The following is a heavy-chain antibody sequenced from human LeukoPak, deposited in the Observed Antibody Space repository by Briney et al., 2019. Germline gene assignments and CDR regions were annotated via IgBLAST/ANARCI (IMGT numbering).Heavy chain of an antibody. V-gene: IGHV3-7*01. CDR2: IKQDGSEK. CDR1: GFTFSSYW. Sequence: GGSLRLSCAASGFTFSSYWMSWVRQAPGKGLEWVANIKQDGSEKYYVDSVKGRFTISRDNAKNSLYLQMNSLRAEDTAVYYCARDSVVPAPNWFDPWGQGTLVTVSS. D-gene: IGHD2-2*01. J-gene: IGHJ5*02. CDR3: ARDSVVPAPNWFDP.